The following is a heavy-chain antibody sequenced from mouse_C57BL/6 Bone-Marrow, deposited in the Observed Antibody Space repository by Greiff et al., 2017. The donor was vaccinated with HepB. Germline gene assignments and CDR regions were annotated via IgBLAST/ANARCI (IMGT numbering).Heavy chain of an antibody. J-gene: IGHJ2*01. Sequence: VQLKESGPGLVKPSQSLSLTCSVTGYSITSGYYWNWIRQFPGNKLEWMGYISYDGSNNYNPSLKNRISITRDTSKNQFFLKLNSVTTEDTATYYCARGDGNYYWGQGTTLTVSS. D-gene: IGHD2-1*01. CDR3: ARGDGNYY. CDR1: GYSITSGYY. CDR2: ISYDGSN. V-gene: IGHV3-6*01.